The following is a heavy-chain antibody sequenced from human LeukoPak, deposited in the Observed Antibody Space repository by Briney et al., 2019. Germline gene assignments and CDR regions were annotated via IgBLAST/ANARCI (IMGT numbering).Heavy chain of an antibody. J-gene: IGHJ4*02. Sequence: GGSLRLSCAAPGFTFSSYSMNWVRQAPGKGLEWVSSISSSSSYIYYADSVKGRFTISRDNAKNSLYLQMNSLRAEDTAVYYCARDSGYDSLSGYFDYWGQGALVTVSS. CDR3: ARDSGYDSLSGYFDY. V-gene: IGHV3-21*01. CDR1: GFTFSSYS. D-gene: IGHD5-12*01. CDR2: ISSSSSYI.